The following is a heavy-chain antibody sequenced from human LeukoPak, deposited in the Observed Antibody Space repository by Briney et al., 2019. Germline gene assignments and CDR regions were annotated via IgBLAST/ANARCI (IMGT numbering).Heavy chain of an antibody. Sequence: GGSLRLSCAASGFTSISYAMSWVRQAPGKGLEWVSAISGSGGSTYYADSVKGRFTISRDNYKNTLYLQMNSLRAEDTAVYYCAKDSWDYCSGGSCYSPLSDYWGQGTLVTVSS. CDR1: GFTSISYA. CDR3: AKDSWDYCSGGSCYSPLSDY. CDR2: ISGSGGST. V-gene: IGHV3-23*01. D-gene: IGHD2-15*01. J-gene: IGHJ4*02.